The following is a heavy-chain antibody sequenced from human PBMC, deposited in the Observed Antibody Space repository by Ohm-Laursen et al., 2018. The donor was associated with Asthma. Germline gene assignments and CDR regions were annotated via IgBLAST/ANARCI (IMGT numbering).Heavy chain of an antibody. CDR1: GGSISSYY. CDR2: IYYSGST. J-gene: IGHJ4*02. V-gene: IGHV4-59*01. Sequence: SETLSLTCPVSGGSISSYYWSWIRQPPGKGLEWIGYIYYSGSTNYNPSLKSRVTISVDTSKNQFSLKLSSVTAADTAVYYCARVRCTGGVCYIDYWGQGTLVTVSS. CDR3: ARVRCTGGVCYIDY. D-gene: IGHD2-8*02.